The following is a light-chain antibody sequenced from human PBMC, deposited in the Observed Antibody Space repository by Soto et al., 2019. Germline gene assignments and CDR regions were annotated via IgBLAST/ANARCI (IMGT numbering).Light chain of an antibody. Sequence: DIQMTQSPSTLSASVGDRVTITCRASQSISSWLAWYQQKSGKAPKLLIYDASSLESGVPSRFSVSGSGTEFTLTISSLQPDDFATYYCQQYNSFSTFGQGTKVDIK. CDR3: QQYNSFST. J-gene: IGKJ1*01. V-gene: IGKV1-5*01. CDR1: QSISSW. CDR2: DAS.